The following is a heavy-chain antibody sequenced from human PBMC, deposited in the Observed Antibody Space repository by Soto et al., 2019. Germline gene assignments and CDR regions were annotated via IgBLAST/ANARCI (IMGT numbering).Heavy chain of an antibody. Sequence: ASVKVSCKASGYTFTSYGISWVRQAPGQGLEWMGWISAYNGNTNYEQKLQGRVTMTTDTSTSTAYMELRSLRSDDTAVYYCARDTPFWSGYYSRLDHWGQGTLVTVSS. CDR1: GYTFTSYG. D-gene: IGHD3-3*01. CDR3: ARDTPFWSGYYSRLDH. CDR2: ISAYNGNT. V-gene: IGHV1-18*01. J-gene: IGHJ4*02.